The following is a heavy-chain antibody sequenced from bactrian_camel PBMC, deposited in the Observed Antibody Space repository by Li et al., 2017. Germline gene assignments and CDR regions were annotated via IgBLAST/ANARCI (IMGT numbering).Heavy chain of an antibody. Sequence: HVQLVESGGGTVQAGGSLRLSCAGSGFRYSVCSMGWYRQAPGKERVVVSTIRSDGITSYADSVKGRFTISRDNARNMVYLQMNSLKAEDTALYFCATGAPHRWGQGTQVTVS. J-gene: IGHJ4*01. CDR3: ATGAPHR. V-gene: IGHV3S53*01. CDR2: IRSDGIT. D-gene: IGHD7*01. CDR1: GFRYSVCS.